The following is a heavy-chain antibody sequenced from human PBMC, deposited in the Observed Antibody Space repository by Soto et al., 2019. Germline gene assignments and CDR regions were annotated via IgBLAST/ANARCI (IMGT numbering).Heavy chain of an antibody. CDR1: GGTFSSHT. CDR2: TIPILGIT. CDR3: GISRYDSNFYYYGTDV. J-gene: IGHJ6*02. D-gene: IGHD3-22*01. Sequence: QVQLVQSGAEVKKHGSSLKVSCKASGGTFSSHTISWVRLAPGQGLEWMGRTIPILGITNYAQNFQGRVTLTADKPTGTASMELSSRRSEDTAVYDCGISRYDSNFYYYGTDVWGQGTTVTVSS. V-gene: IGHV1-69*02.